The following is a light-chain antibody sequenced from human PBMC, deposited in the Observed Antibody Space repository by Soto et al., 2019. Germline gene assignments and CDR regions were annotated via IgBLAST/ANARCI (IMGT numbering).Light chain of an antibody. Sequence: QSVLTQPLSASGTPGQRVTISCSGSSSNIGSNYVYWYQQLPGTAPKLLIYKNNQRPSGVPDRFSGSKSGTPASLAISGLRSEDEADYYCAAWDDSLSGYVFGAGTKVTVL. V-gene: IGLV1-47*01. J-gene: IGLJ1*01. CDR1: SSNIGSNY. CDR3: AAWDDSLSGYV. CDR2: KNN.